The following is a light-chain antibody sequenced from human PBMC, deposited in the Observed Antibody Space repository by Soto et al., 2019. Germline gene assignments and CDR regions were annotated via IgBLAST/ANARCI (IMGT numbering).Light chain of an antibody. Sequence: DSVLTQSPGTLSLSPGQRATLSCRASQSITSDYLAWYQQKPGQAPRLLIYGASNRATGIPGRFSGSGSGTDFTLSISRLEPEDFAVYYCQHYDRYPPTFGGGTKVEIK. CDR2: GAS. CDR3: QHYDRYPPT. CDR1: QSITSDY. J-gene: IGKJ4*01. V-gene: IGKV3-20*01.